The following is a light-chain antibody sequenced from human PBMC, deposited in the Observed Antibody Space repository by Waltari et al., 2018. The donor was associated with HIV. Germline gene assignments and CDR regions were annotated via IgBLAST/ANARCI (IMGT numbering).Light chain of an antibody. Sequence: EIVLTQSPATLSLSPGERATLSCRASQSVSSNLAWYQQKPGQAPRPLIYGAATRATGIPARFSGSGSGTEFTLTISSLQSEDFAVYYCQQYNNWPPVTFGKGTKLEIK. CDR2: GAA. CDR1: QSVSSN. CDR3: QQYNNWPPVT. V-gene: IGKV3-15*01. J-gene: IGKJ2*01.